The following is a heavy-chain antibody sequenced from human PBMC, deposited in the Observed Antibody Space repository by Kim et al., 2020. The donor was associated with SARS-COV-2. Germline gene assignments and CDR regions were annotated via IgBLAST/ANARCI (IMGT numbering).Heavy chain of an antibody. D-gene: IGHD1-26*01. CDR1: GFTFSSYS. J-gene: IGHJ4*02. Sequence: GGSLRLSCAASGFTFSSYSMNWVRQAPGKGLEWVSYISSSSSTIYYADSVKGRFTISRDNAKNSLYLQMNSLRDEDTAVYYCARAREVGATMVHPFDYWGQGTLVTVSS. V-gene: IGHV3-48*02. CDR2: ISSSSSTI. CDR3: ARAREVGATMVHPFDY.